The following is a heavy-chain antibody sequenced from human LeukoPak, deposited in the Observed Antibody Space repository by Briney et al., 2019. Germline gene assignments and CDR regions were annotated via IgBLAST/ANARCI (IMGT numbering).Heavy chain of an antibody. V-gene: IGHV4-31*02. Sequence: PSETLSLTCAVSGGSISSDDYSWSWIRQHPGKGLEWIGYIYYSGSTYYNPSLKSRVTISVDTSKNQFSLKLSSVTAADTAVYYCARGTYYYYGMDVWGQGTTVTVSS. CDR1: GGSISSDDYS. CDR2: IYYSGST. CDR3: ARGTYYYYGMDV. J-gene: IGHJ6*02.